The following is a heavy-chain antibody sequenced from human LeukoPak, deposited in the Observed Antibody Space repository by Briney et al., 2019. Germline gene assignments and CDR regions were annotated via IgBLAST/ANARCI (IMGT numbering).Heavy chain of an antibody. Sequence: SETLSLTCTVSGGSISSYYWSWIRQPPGKGLEWIGYIYYSGSTNYNPSLKSRVTISVDTSKNQFSLKLSSVTAADTAVYCCARALSRELLRDMYYFDYWGQGTLVTVSS. CDR3: ARALSRELLRDMYYFDY. CDR1: GGSISSYY. CDR2: IYYSGST. J-gene: IGHJ4*02. D-gene: IGHD1-26*01. V-gene: IGHV4-59*01.